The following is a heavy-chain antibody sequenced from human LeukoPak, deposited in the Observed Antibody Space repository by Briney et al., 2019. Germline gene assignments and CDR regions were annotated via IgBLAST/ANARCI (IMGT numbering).Heavy chain of an antibody. Sequence: GASVKVSCKASGYTFTGYYMHWVRQAPGQGLEWMGWINPNSGGTNYAQKFQGRVTMTTDTSTSTAYMELRSLRSDDTAVYYCARVHRGDYAKNCDYWGQGTLVTVSS. CDR3: ARVHRGDYAKNCDY. CDR2: INPNSGGT. CDR1: GYTFTGYY. D-gene: IGHD4-17*01. J-gene: IGHJ4*02. V-gene: IGHV1-2*02.